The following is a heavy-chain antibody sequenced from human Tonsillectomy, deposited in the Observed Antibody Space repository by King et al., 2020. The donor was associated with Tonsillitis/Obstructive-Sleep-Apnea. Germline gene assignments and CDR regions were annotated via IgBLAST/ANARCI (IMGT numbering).Heavy chain of an antibody. J-gene: IGHJ4*02. D-gene: IGHD6-13*01. CDR2: ISSSSSYT. Sequence: HVQLVESGGGLVKPGGSLRLSCAASGFTFSDYYMSWIRQAPGKGLEWVSYISSSSSYTNYADSVKGRFTISRDNAKNSLYLQMNSLRAEDTAVYYCATMELQLVYFDYWGQGTLVTVSS. V-gene: IGHV3-11*06. CDR1: GFTFSDYY. CDR3: ATMELQLVYFDY.